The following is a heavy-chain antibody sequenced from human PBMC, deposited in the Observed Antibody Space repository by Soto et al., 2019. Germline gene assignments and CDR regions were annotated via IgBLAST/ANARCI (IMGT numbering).Heavy chain of an antibody. V-gene: IGHV3-30-3*01. J-gene: IGHJ3*02. Sequence: GGSRRLSCAASGFTFSSYAMHWVRQAPGKGLEWVAVISYDGSNKYYADSVKGRFTISRDNSKNTLYLQMNSLRAEDTAVYYCARDSDSMHYYDSSGGDAFDIWGQGTMVTVSS. CDR2: ISYDGSNK. CDR3: ARDSDSMHYYDSSGGDAFDI. CDR1: GFTFSSYA. D-gene: IGHD3-22*01.